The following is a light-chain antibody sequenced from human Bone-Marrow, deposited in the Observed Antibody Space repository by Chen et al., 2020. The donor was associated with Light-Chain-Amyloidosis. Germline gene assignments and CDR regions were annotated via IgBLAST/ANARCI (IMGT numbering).Light chain of an antibody. Sequence: QSVLTQPPSASGTPGQRVTISCSGRRSNIVSTYVYWYQQFPGTAPTLLIYRNDQRPSGVPDRFSGSKAGTSASLTISGLRSDDEADDYCATPFDFMTTNWVFGGGTKLTVL. CDR2: RND. CDR1: RSNIVSTY. J-gene: IGLJ3*02. V-gene: IGLV1-47*01. CDR3: ATPFDFMTTNWV.